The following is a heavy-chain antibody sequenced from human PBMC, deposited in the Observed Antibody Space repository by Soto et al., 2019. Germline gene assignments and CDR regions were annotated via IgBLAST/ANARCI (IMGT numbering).Heavy chain of an antibody. V-gene: IGHV1-18*01. J-gene: IGHJ4*02. D-gene: IGHD3-3*01. CDR2: ISAYNGNT. CDR3: ARDSQDWASYSDFWSVYYMWYFDY. CDR1: GYTFTSYG. Sequence: VASVKVSCKASGYTFTSYGISWVRQAPGQGLEWMGWISAYNGNTNYAQKLQGRVTMTTDTSTSTAYMELRSLRSDDTAVYYCARDSQDWASYSDFWSVYYMWYFDYWGKGTLVTVPS.